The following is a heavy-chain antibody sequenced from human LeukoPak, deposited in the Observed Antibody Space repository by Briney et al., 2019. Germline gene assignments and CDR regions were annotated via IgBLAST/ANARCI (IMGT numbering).Heavy chain of an antibody. J-gene: IGHJ4*02. V-gene: IGHV3-53*01. CDR2: IYGGGNI. D-gene: IGHD5-24*01. CDR1: GLTVSSNY. Sequence: TGGSLRLSCAASGLTVSSNYMNWLRQAPGKGLEWVSVIYGGGNIYYADSVKGRFTISRDNSKNTLYLQMNSLRAEDTAVYYCARGAGYNYPYYFDYWGQGTLVTVSS. CDR3: ARGAGYNYPYYFDY.